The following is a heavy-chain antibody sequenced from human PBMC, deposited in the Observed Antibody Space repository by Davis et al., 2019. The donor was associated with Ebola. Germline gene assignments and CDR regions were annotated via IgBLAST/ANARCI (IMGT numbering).Heavy chain of an antibody. D-gene: IGHD4-17*01. CDR1: GFTFSSYS. J-gene: IGHJ4*02. CDR3: AKVTSAVFFDY. V-gene: IGHV3-23*01. CDR2: ISGSGGST. Sequence: GESLKISCAASGFTFSSYSMNWVRQAPGKGLEWVSAISGSGGSTYYADSVKGRFTISRDNSKNTLYLQMNSLRAEDTAVHYCAKVTSAVFFDYWGQGTLVTVSS.